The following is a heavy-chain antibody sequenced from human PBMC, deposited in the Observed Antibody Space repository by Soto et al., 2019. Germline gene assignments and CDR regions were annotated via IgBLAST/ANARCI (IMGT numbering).Heavy chain of an antibody. CDR1: GGSISSSSYY. CDR2: IYYSGST. V-gene: IGHV4-39*01. D-gene: IGHD3-3*01. J-gene: IGHJ5*02. CDR3: ARPYRKDDFWSGYPDWFDP. Sequence: PSETLSLTCTVSGGSISSSSYYWGWIRQPPWKGLEWIGSIYYSGSTYYNPSLKSRVTISVDTSKNQFSLKLSSVTAADTAVYYCARPYRKDDFWSGYPDWFDPWGQGXLVTVYS.